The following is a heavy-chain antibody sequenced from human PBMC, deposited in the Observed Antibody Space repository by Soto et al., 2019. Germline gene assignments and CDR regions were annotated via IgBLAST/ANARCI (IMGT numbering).Heavy chain of an antibody. CDR3: VRATGAYFYS. CDR2: IYYSGST. D-gene: IGHD1-1*01. CDR1: GGSISSGGHY. V-gene: IGHV4-31*03. J-gene: IGHJ4*02. Sequence: PSETLSLTCTVSGGSISSGGHYWSWIRQHPGKGLEWIGYIYYSGSTYYNPSLKSRVTISVDTSKNQFSLKLSSVTAADTAVYFFVRATGAYFYSLAQRSLLPVSS.